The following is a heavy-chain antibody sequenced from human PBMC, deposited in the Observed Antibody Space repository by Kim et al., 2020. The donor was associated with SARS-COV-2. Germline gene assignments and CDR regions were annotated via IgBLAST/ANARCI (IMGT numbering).Heavy chain of an antibody. J-gene: IGHJ6*02. CDR3: AKEALPPNQLADYGMDV. V-gene: IGHV3-23*01. D-gene: IGHD2-2*01. Sequence: KGRFNIARDNSKNTLYLQMNSLRAEDTAVYYCAKEALPPNQLADYGMDVWGQGTTITVSS.